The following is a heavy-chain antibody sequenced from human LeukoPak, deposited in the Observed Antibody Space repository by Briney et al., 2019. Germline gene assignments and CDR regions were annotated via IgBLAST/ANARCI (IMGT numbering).Heavy chain of an antibody. Sequence: VPSLRLSCEASGFTFSTFPMHWVRQTPDKRLEWVAVISHDGRDTYYADSVKGRFTISRDNSKNTLYLQMNSLSPEDTAVVYCARVGRVSIYPSYMDVWGKGTTVIVSS. V-gene: IGHV3-30*04. D-gene: IGHD6-6*01. CDR1: GFTFSTFP. CDR2: ISHDGRDT. J-gene: IGHJ6*03. CDR3: ARVGRVSIYPSYMDV.